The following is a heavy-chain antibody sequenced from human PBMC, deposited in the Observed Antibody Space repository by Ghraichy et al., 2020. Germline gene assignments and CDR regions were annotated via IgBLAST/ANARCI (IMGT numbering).Heavy chain of an antibody. V-gene: IGHV3-21*04. CDR3: ASGSITSPTGWFDP. CDR2: ISSASSYI. CDR1: GFSFSTHS. J-gene: IGHJ5*02. D-gene: IGHD1-26*01. Sequence: GGSLRLSCVASGFSFSTHSMHWVRQAPGKGLEWVSSISSASSYIYYGDSVKGRFTISRDNAKNSLYLQMNDLRADDTAVYFCASGSITSPTGWFDPWGQGTLVTVSS.